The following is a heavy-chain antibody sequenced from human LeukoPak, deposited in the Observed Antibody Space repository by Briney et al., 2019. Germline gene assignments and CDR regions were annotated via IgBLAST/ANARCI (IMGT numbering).Heavy chain of an antibody. J-gene: IGHJ4*02. V-gene: IGHV3-30-3*01. D-gene: IGHD3-22*01. CDR1: GFTFSSYA. CDR3: AGELEYYYDSSGYLYY. CDR2: ISYDGSNK. Sequence: AGGSLRLSCAASGFTFSSYAMHWVRQAPGKGLEWVAVISYDGSNKYYADSVKGRFTISRDNSKNTLYLQMNSLRAEDTAVYYCAGELEYYYDSSGYLYYWGQGTLVTVSS.